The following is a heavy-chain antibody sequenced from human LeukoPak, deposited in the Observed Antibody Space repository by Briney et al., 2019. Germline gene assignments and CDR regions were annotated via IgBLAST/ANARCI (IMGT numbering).Heavy chain of an antibody. CDR2: ISLSSSAI. V-gene: IGHV3-48*01. Sequence: GGSLRLSCAGSSITFSTYGMNWVRQAPGRGLEWVSYISLSSSAIYYADSVKGRFTISRDNAKNSLFLQMNSLRAEDTAVYYCARGTHYFDYWGQGTLVTVSS. CDR1: SITFSTYG. J-gene: IGHJ4*02. CDR3: ARGTHYFDY. D-gene: IGHD1-1*01.